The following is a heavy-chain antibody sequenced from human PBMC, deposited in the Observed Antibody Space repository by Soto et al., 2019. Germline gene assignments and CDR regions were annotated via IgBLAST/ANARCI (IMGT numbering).Heavy chain of an antibody. J-gene: IGHJ6*02. V-gene: IGHV3-64D*08. CDR2: ISSNGGST. Sequence: GGSLRLSCSASGFTFSSYAMHWVRQAPGKGLEYVSAISSNGGSTYYADSVKGRFTISRDNSKNTLYLRMSSLRAEDTAVYYCVKDHSREGLRSRIVVVPAAMFYYGMDVWGQGTTVTVSS. D-gene: IGHD2-2*01. CDR1: GFTFSSYA. CDR3: VKDHSREGLRSRIVVVPAAMFYYGMDV.